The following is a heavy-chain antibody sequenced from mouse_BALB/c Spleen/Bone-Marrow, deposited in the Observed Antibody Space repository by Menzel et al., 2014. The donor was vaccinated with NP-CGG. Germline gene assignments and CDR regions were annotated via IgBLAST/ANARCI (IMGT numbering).Heavy chain of an antibody. CDR3: ARHAYYDQTEVSFVY. J-gene: IGHJ3*01. CDR1: GFSFSNYG. V-gene: IGHV5-9-2*01. Sequence: EVKLVESGGGLVKSGGSLKLSCAASGFSFSNYGMSWVRQTPEKRLEWVATISGDGRYTFYSDSVRGRFTISRDNAKYNLYLQLSSLRSADTALYYCARHAYYDQTEVSFVYWGQGTLVTGSA. D-gene: IGHD2-4*01. CDR2: ISGDGRYT.